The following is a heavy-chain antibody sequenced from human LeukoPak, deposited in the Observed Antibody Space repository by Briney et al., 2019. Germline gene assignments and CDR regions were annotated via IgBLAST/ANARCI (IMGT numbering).Heavy chain of an antibody. J-gene: IGHJ4*02. Sequence: SETLSLTCTVSGGSISSSSYYWGWIRQPPGKGLEWIGSIYYSGSTYYNPSLKSRVTISADTSKNQFSLKLSSVTAADTAVYYCARQAERYYDSSGYFDYWGQGTLVTVSS. CDR1: GGSISSSSYY. CDR2: IYYSGST. CDR3: ARQAERYYDSSGYFDY. D-gene: IGHD3-22*01. V-gene: IGHV4-39*01.